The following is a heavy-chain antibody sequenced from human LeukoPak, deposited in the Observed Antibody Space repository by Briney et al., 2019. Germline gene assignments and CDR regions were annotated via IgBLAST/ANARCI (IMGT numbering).Heavy chain of an antibody. Sequence: GGSLRLACAVSGFTFGSYSMNWVRQAPGKGLEWVSFVSTSGSYIYYADSVKGRFTISRDNAKNSLYLQMNSLRAEDTAVYYCARDLRYYDSSGSDYWGQGTLVTVSS. CDR1: GFTFGSYS. CDR3: ARDLRYYDSSGSDY. J-gene: IGHJ4*02. CDR2: VSTSGSYI. D-gene: IGHD3-22*01. V-gene: IGHV3-21*01.